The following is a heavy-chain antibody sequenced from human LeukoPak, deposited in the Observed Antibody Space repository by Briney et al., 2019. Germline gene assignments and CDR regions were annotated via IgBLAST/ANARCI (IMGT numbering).Heavy chain of an antibody. CDR2: LRGSDGST. J-gene: IGHJ6*02. V-gene: IGHV3-23*01. D-gene: IGHD3-22*01. Sequence: GGSLRLSCAASGFTFSSHAMSWARHAPGKGLEWVSTLRGSDGSTYYADSVKGRFTISRDTSKNTLYLQMNSLRAEDTAVYYCAKVLSYYGSSGRLFGMDVWGQGTTVTVSS. CDR1: GFTFSSHA. CDR3: AKVLSYYGSSGRLFGMDV.